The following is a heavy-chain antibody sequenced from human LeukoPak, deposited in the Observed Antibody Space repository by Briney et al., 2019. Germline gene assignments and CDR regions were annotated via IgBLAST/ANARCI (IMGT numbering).Heavy chain of an antibody. V-gene: IGHV5-51*01. CDR2: IYPDDSDT. CDR3: ARPNITSYYDSRGYDAFDV. CDR1: GYSFSGFW. Sequence: TRGESLKISCETSGYSFSGFWISWVRQMPGKGLEWMGIIYPDDSDTRYSPSFQGQVTISADKSVRTAYLQWSSLKASDTAMYYCARPNITSYYDSRGYDAFDVWGQGTMVTVSS. J-gene: IGHJ3*01. D-gene: IGHD3-22*01.